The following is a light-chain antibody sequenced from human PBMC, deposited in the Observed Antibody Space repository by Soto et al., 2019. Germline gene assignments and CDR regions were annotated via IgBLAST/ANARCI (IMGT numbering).Light chain of an antibody. J-gene: IGLJ1*01. Sequence: QSALTQPPSASGSPGQSVTISCTGTSTDVGGYDYVSWYQQHPGKVPKLMIYEVNKRPSGVPDRFSGSKSGYTASLTVSGLQPEDEADYYCTSYAGGNNVFGTGTKLTVL. CDR1: STDVGGYDY. CDR2: EVN. CDR3: TSYAGGNNV. V-gene: IGLV2-8*01.